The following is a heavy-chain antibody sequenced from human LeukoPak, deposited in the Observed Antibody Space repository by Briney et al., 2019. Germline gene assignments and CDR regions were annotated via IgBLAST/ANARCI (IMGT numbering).Heavy chain of an antibody. V-gene: IGHV1-18*01. CDR2: ISAYNGNT. Sequence: ASVKVSCKASGYTFTSYGISWVRQAPGQGLEWMGRISAYNGNTNYAQKLQGRVTMTRNTSISTAYMELSSLRSEDTAVYYCARVGRQMGSDYWGQGTLVTVSS. J-gene: IGHJ4*02. CDR3: ARVGRQMGSDY. D-gene: IGHD3-10*01. CDR1: GYTFTSYG.